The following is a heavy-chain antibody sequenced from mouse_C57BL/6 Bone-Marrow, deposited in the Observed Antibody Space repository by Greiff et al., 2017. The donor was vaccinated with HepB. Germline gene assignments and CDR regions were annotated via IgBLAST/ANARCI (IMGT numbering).Heavy chain of an antibody. V-gene: IGHV1-50*01. CDR2: IDPSDSYT. CDR3: ARDRGSSYFDY. D-gene: IGHD1-1*01. CDR1: GYTFISYW. Sequence: QVQLKQPGAELVKPGASVKLSCKASGYTFISYWMQWVKQRPGQGLEWVGEIDPSDSYTNYNQKFKGKATLTVDTSSSTAYMQLSSLTSEDSAVYYCARDRGSSYFDYWGQGTTLTVSS. J-gene: IGHJ2*01.